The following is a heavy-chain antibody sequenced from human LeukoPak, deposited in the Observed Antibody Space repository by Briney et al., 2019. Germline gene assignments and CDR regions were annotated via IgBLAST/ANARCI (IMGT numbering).Heavy chain of an antibody. CDR2: IYYRSKGYS. Sequence: SQTLLLTCAISGDSVSGGSAGWNWIRQSPSRGLEWLGRIYYRSKGYSDYAISVKSRITINPDKSRNQFSLQLNSVTHDDTAVYYCTGGGLVRGSLHWFDPWGQGTLVTVSS. D-gene: IGHD3-10*01. CDR3: TGGGLVRGSLHWFDP. J-gene: IGHJ5*02. CDR1: GDSVSGGSAG. V-gene: IGHV6-1*01.